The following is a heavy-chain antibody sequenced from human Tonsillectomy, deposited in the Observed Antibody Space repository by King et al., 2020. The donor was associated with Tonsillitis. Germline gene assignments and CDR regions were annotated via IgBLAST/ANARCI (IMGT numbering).Heavy chain of an antibody. Sequence: VQLVESGGGVVQPGRSLRLSFAASGFTFGTYSMHWGRQAPGKGLEWVAVILYDVSNKLYGDSVKGRFTISRDNSKNTLYLQMNSLRADDTAVYYCARELTIFGVVPPDYWGQGTLVTVSS. CDR1: GFTFGTYS. CDR3: ARELTIFGVVPPDY. D-gene: IGHD3-3*01. V-gene: IGHV3-30-3*01. CDR2: ILYDVSNK. J-gene: IGHJ4*02.